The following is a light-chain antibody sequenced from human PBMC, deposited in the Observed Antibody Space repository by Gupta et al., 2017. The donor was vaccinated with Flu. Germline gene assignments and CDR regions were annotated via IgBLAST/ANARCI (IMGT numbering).Light chain of an antibody. CDR1: KLGDKY. CDR2: QDS. CDR3: QAWDSSTVV. J-gene: IGLJ2*01. Sequence: SYELTQPPSVSVSTGQTASITCSGDKLGDKYACWYQQKPGQSPVLVIYQDSKRPSGIRERFSGSNSGNTATLTISGTQAMDEDYYYCQAWDSSTVVFGGGTKLTVL. V-gene: IGLV3-1*01.